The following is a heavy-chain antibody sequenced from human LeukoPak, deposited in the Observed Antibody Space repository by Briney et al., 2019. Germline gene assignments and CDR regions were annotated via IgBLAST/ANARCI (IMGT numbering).Heavy chain of an antibody. Sequence: GGSLRLSCAASGFTFSSYGMHWVRQAPGKGLEGVAVIWYDGSNKYYADSVKGRFTISRDNSKNTLYLQKNSLRAEDTAVYYCARDGSGGFDYWGQGTLVTVSS. J-gene: IGHJ4*02. D-gene: IGHD3-10*01. CDR1: GFTFSSYG. CDR2: IWYDGSNK. CDR3: ARDGSGGFDY. V-gene: IGHV3-33*01.